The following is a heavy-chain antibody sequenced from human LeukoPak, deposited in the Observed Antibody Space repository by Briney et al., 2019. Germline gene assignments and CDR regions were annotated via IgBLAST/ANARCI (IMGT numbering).Heavy chain of an antibody. CDR1: GFTFDDYA. V-gene: IGHV3-9*01. CDR2: ISWNSGSI. CDR3: AKDSLEYSSSSPFAY. D-gene: IGHD6-6*01. Sequence: PGGSLRLSCAASGFTFDDYAMHWVRQAPGKGLEWVSGISWNSGSIGYADSVKGRFTISRDNAKNSLYLQMNSLRAEDTALYYCAKDSLEYSSSSPFAYWGQGTLVTVSS. J-gene: IGHJ4*02.